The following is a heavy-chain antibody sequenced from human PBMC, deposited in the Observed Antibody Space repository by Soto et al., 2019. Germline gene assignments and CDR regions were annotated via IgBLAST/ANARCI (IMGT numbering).Heavy chain of an antibody. Sequence: SRSLPCAVSGGSISTSGYSGSLSRQKRGKGLEWIASIGGSSSTIFPADSVTGRFPISRDSAKNSLYLQMNSLRADDTVIYYCARVPRSGWPYLFDYWGLGTLVTVPS. J-gene: IGHJ4*02. CDR2: IGGSSSTI. D-gene: IGHD6-19*01. CDR1: GGSISTSGYS. V-gene: IGHV3-11*04. CDR3: ARVPRSGWPYLFDY.